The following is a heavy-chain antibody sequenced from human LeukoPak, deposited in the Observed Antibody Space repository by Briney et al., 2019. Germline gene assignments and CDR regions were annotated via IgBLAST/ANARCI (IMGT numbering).Heavy chain of an antibody. CDR2: IYYSGST. V-gene: IGHV4-39*01. Sequence: SETLSLTCTVSGGSISSSSYYWGWIRQPPGKGLEWIGSIYYSGSTYYNPSLKSRVTISVDTSKNQFSLKLSSVTAADTAVYYCATRAISAEYFQHWGQGTLVTVSS. J-gene: IGHJ1*01. CDR3: ATRAISAEYFQH. D-gene: IGHD3-9*01. CDR1: GGSISSSSYY.